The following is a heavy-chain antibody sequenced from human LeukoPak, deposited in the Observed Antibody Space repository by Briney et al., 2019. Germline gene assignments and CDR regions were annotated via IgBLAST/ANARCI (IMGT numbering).Heavy chain of an antibody. V-gene: IGHV1-3*01. CDR2: INAGNGNT. CDR3: ARDWSIVVVPAAIAPLGY. Sequence: ASVKVSCKASGYTFTSYAMHWVRQAPGQRLEWMEWINAGNGNTKYSQKFQGRVTITRDTSASTAYMELSSLRSEDTAVYYCARDWSIVVVPAAIAPLGYWGQGTLVTVSS. J-gene: IGHJ4*02. D-gene: IGHD2-2*01. CDR1: GYTFTSYA.